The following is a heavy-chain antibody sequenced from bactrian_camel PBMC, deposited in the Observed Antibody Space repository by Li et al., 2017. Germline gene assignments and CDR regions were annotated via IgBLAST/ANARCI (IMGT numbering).Heavy chain of an antibody. V-gene: IGHV3-3*01. J-gene: IGHJ4*01. CDR3: AATRSGTWYVLSS. CDR2: VYFGGGST. Sequence: HVQLVESGGGSVQAGGSRKLSCVVSGSGRYRLAWFRQAPGKEREGVAFVYFGGGSTYYADSVKGRFTISQDKGKNTVYLQMNNLKPDDTGMYYCAATRSGTWYVLSSWGQGTQVTVS. D-gene: IGHD6*01. CDR1: GSGRYR.